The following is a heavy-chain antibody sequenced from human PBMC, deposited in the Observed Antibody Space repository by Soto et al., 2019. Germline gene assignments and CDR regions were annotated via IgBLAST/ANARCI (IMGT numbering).Heavy chain of an antibody. J-gene: IGHJ6*01. CDR2: ISISGSTI. CDR3: ARGYCSSTSCYTSFQPLDV. Sequence: GGSLRLSCAASGFPFSSYEMNLVRQAPGKGLEWVSYISISGSTIYYADSVKGRFTISRDNAKNSLYLQMNSLRAEDKAVYYCARGYCSSTSCYTSFQPLDVWGQGITVTVSS. D-gene: IGHD2-2*02. CDR1: GFPFSSYE. V-gene: IGHV3-48*03.